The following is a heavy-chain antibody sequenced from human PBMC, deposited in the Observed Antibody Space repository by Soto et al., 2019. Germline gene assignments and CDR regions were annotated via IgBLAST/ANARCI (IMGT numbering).Heavy chain of an antibody. V-gene: IGHV3-74*01. Sequence: EVQLVESGGGLVQPGGSVRLSCAASKFTITSYWMHCVRQAPGKGLVWVSRINSDGSSISYADAVKGRFTISRDNGKKTLYEQMNGLRVGDTAVYYCAREVSHGDVLRGRDVWGQGTTVTVFS. CDR1: KFTITSYW. J-gene: IGHJ6*02. D-gene: IGHD2-21*02. CDR2: INSDGSSI. CDR3: AREVSHGDVLRGRDV.